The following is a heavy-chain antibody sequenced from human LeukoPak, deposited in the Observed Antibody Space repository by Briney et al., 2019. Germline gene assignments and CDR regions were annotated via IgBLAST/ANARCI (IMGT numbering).Heavy chain of an antibody. CDR2: INPNSGGT. D-gene: IGHD3-22*01. CDR3: ASDPLYYYDSSGNDAFDI. J-gene: IGHJ3*02. V-gene: IGHV1-2*06. CDR1: GYTFTGYY. Sequence: GASVKVSCKASGYTFTGYYMHWVRQAPGQGLEWMGRINPNSGGTNYAQKFHGRVTMTRDTSISTAYMELSRLSSDDTAVYYCASDPLYYYDSSGNDAFDIWGQGTMVTVSS.